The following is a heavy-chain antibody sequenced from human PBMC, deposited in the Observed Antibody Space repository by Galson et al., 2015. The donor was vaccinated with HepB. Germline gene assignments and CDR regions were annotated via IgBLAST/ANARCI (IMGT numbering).Heavy chain of an antibody. J-gene: IGHJ5*02. Sequence: SLRLSCAASGLTFSTYAMHWVRQAPGKGLEWVAVISNDGSDEYYTDSVKGRFTVSRDNSKNTVIPRMQSLRAEDTAMYYCSDGLISWGQGAQVIVSS. CDR2: ISNDGSDE. D-gene: IGHD5-24*01. V-gene: IGHV3-30*10. CDR1: GLTFSTYA. CDR3: SDGLIS.